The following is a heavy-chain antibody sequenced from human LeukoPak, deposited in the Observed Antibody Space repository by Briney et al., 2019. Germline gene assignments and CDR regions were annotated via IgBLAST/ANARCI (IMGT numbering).Heavy chain of an antibody. V-gene: IGHV3-23*01. D-gene: IGHD3-9*01. CDR3: TKDRAAVYFFDY. Sequence: PGGSLRLSCAASGFTFSSYAMSWVRQAPGKGLEWVSGISGSGGFTYYADSVKGRFTISRDSSKNTLYLQMNSLRAEDTAVYYCTKDRAAVYFFDYWGQGTLVTVSS. CDR1: GFTFSSYA. CDR2: ISGSGGFT. J-gene: IGHJ4*02.